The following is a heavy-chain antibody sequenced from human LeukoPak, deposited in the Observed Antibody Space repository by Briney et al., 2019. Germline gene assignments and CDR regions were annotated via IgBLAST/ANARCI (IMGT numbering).Heavy chain of an antibody. CDR2: ISYDGSNK. D-gene: IGHD5-18*01. J-gene: IGHJ4*02. CDR1: GFTFSSYG. CDR3: ARVRVDTAMDGDY. V-gene: IGHV3-30*19. Sequence: PGGSLRLSCAASGFTFSSYGMHWVRQAPGKGLEWVAVISYDGSNKYYADSVKGRFTISRDNSKNTLYLQMNSLRAEDTAVYYCARVRVDTAMDGDYWGQGTLVTVSS.